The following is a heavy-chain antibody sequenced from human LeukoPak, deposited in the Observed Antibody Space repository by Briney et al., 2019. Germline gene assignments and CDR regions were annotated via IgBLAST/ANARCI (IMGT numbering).Heavy chain of an antibody. CDR3: ARAGIAAAGTRIGYYYGMDV. CDR2: ISNSGSTI. J-gene: IGHJ6*02. D-gene: IGHD6-13*01. CDR1: GFTFSDYY. V-gene: IGHV3-11*01. Sequence: GGSLRLSCAASGFTFSDYYMSWIRQAPGKGLEWVSYISNSGSTIYYADSVKGRFAISRDSAKNSLFLQMNGLRAEDTAVYYCARAGIAAAGTRIGYYYGMDVWGQGTTVTVSS.